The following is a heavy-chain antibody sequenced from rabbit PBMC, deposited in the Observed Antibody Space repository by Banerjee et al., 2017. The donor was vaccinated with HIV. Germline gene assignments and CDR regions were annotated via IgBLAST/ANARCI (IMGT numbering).Heavy chain of an antibody. J-gene: IGHJ4*01. Sequence: QEQLEESGGDLVKPEGSLTLTCTASAFSFSNKYVMCWVRQAPGKGLEWIGYIDPVLGSTYYASWAKGRFTISKTSSTTVTLQMTSLTVADTATYFCVRDAGYAAYGYVDLNLWGPGTLVTVS. CDR2: IDPVLGST. D-gene: IGHD6-1*01. CDR3: VRDAGYAAYGYVDLNL. CDR1: AFSFSNKYV. V-gene: IGHV1S45*01.